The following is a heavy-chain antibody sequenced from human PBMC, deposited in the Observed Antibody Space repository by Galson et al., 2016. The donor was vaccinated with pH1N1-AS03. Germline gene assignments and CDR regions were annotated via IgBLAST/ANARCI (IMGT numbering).Heavy chain of an antibody. V-gene: IGHV1-3*01. D-gene: IGHD5-12*01. Sequence: SVKVSCKASGYTFSAYYMHWVRQAPGQGLEWLGRINAGNGNTKYSQKFQGRVTITRDTSASTAYMELSSLRSEDTAVYYCARDRGSGYDLFDYYYGMDVWGQGTTVTVSS. CDR3: ARDRGSGYDLFDYYYGMDV. J-gene: IGHJ6*02. CDR2: INAGNGNT. CDR1: GYTFSAYY.